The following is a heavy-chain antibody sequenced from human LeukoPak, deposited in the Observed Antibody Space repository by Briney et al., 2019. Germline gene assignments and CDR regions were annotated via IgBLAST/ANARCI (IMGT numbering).Heavy chain of an antibody. V-gene: IGHV4-4*08. CDR2: ISTGGDI. D-gene: IGHD3-16*01. J-gene: IGHJ5*02. Sequence: SETLSLTCAVSSGSICNSYCSWARQPPGKGLEFIGYISTGGDINYNPSLRSRATMSITTSNNQLSLTLTSVTTADTAVYFCVRGPGRGYALEPWGQGSLVTVSS. CDR3: VRGPGRGYALEP. CDR1: SGSICNSY.